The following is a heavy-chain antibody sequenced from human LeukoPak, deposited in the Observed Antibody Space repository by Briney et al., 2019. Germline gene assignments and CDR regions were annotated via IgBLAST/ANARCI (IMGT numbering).Heavy chain of an antibody. J-gene: IGHJ4*02. CDR1: GGSFSGYY. CDR3: AREGIAVARRGFDY. CDR2: INHSGST. D-gene: IGHD6-19*01. Sequence: SETLSLTCAVYGGSFSGYYWSWVRQPPGKGLEWIGEINHSGSTNYNPSLKSRVTISVDTSKNQFSLKLSSATAADTAVYYCAREGIAVARRGFDYWGQGTLVTVSS. V-gene: IGHV4-34*01.